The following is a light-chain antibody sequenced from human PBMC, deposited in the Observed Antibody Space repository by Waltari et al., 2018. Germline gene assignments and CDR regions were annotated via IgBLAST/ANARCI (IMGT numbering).Light chain of an antibody. CDR3: QSADSSSPYVL. Sequence: HELTPLPSVSVSPGQTARISCSGDALSNQYTYWYQQKAGQAPILVIYKDNERPSGIPERFSGSSSGTTVTLTISAVQAEDEADYYCQSADSSSPYVLFGGGTKLTVL. CDR2: KDN. J-gene: IGLJ2*01. V-gene: IGLV3-25*03. CDR1: ALSNQY.